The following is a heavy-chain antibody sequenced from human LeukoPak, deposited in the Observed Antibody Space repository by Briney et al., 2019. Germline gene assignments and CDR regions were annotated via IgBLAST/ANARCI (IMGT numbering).Heavy chain of an antibody. Sequence: PGRSLRLSCAASGFTFSSYGMHWVRQAPGKGLEWVAVISYDGSNKYYADSVKGRFTISRDNSKNTLYLQMGSLRAEDMAVYYCARDVYYDFWSASDYWGQGTLVTVSS. V-gene: IGHV3-30*03. CDR1: GFTFSSYG. J-gene: IGHJ4*02. D-gene: IGHD3-3*01. CDR3: ARDVYYDFWSASDY. CDR2: ISYDGSNK.